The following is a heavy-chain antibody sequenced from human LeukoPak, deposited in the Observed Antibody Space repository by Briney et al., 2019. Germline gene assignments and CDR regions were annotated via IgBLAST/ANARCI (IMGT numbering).Heavy chain of an antibody. J-gene: IGHJ4*02. D-gene: IGHD1-26*01. CDR1: GFTFSSYG. CDR2: TWYDGSNK. V-gene: IGHV3-33*01. CDR3: ARDILVGPFAWELGDY. Sequence: GGSLRLSCAASGFTFSSYGMHWVRQAPGKGLEWVAVTWYDGSNKYYADSVKGRFTISRDNAKNSLYLQMNSLRAEDTAVYYCARDILVGPFAWELGDYWGQGTLVTVSS.